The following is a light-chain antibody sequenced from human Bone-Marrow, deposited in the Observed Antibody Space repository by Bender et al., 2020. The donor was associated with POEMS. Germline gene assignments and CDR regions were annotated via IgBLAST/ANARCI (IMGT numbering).Light chain of an antibody. Sequence: QSVVTQPPSLSEAPRQRVTISCSGSSSNLGNHGVNWYQQLPGEAPKLLIYYDDLLTPGVSDRFSASKSGTSASLAISELQSEDEARYYGSAWDDSLSGWVLGGGTKLTVL. J-gene: IGLJ3*02. CDR2: YDD. CDR3: SAWDDSLSGWV. CDR1: SSNLGNHG. V-gene: IGLV1-36*01.